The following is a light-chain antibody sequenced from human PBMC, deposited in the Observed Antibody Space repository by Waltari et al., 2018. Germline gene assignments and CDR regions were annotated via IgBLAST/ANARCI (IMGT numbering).Light chain of an antibody. CDR2: DVS. V-gene: IGLV2-14*03. Sequence: QSALTQPAPVSGSPGQSITIFCTGTSSDVGGYDYVPWYQQHPGKAPQLMLYDVSSRPSGVSNRFSGSKSGNTASLTISGLQAEDEADYHCGSYTSSSTLVFGTGTKVTVL. CDR3: GSYTSSSTLV. CDR1: SSDVGGYDY. J-gene: IGLJ1*01.